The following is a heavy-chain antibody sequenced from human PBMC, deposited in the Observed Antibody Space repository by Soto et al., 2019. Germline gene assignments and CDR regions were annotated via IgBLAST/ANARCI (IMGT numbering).Heavy chain of an antibody. J-gene: IGHJ5*02. CDR1: GGSISIGDYY. CDR2: IYYSGST. D-gene: IGHD7-27*01. CDR3: ASDSTGWFDP. V-gene: IGHV4-30-4*01. Sequence: SETLSLTCTVSGGSISIGDYYWSWIRQPPGKGLEWIGYIYYSGSTYYNPSLKSRVTISVDTSKNQFSLKLSSVTAADTAVYYCASDSTGWFDPWGQGTLVTVSS.